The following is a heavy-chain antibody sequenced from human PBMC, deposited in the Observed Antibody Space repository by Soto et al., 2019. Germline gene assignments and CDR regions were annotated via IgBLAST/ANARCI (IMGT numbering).Heavy chain of an antibody. J-gene: IGHJ4*02. Sequence: PGGSLRLSCAASGFTFSTYAMNWVRQLPGKGLEWVSSISGSGAYTYYADSVQGRFTISRDNSKNTLNLQMNSLRAEDTAVYYCARDRHPYSTKYYFDYWGQGTLVTVSS. D-gene: IGHD2-2*01. CDR2: ISGSGAYT. CDR3: ARDRHPYSTKYYFDY. CDR1: GFTFSTYA. V-gene: IGHV3-23*01.